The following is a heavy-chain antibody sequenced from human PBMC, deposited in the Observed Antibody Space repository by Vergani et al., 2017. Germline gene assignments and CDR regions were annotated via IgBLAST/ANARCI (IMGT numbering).Heavy chain of an antibody. D-gene: IGHD2-2*02. Sequence: QVQLVQSGAEVQKPGASVKVSCKASGYTFTGYYMHWVRQAPGQGLDWMGRINPNSGGTNYAQKFQGRVTMTRDTSISTAYMELRRLRSDDTAVSYCARYFRYCSSTSCYTGGAFDIWGQGTMVTVSS. CDR2: INPNSGGT. CDR3: ARYFRYCSSTSCYTGGAFDI. J-gene: IGHJ3*02. CDR1: GYTFTGYY. V-gene: IGHV1-2*06.